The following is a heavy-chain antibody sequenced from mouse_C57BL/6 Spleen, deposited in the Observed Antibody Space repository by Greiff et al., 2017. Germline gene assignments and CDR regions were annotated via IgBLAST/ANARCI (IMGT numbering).Heavy chain of an antibody. CDR1: GYSITSGYY. J-gene: IGHJ3*01. Sequence: VQLKESGPGLVKPSQSLSLTCSVTGYSITSGYYWNWIRQFPGNKLEWMGYISYDGSNKYNQSLKNRISITRDTSKNQFFLKLYSVTTEDTATYSCASPVTTVGGTWFAYWGQGTLVTVSA. CDR2: ISYDGSN. D-gene: IGHD1-1*01. CDR3: ASPVTTVGGTWFAY. V-gene: IGHV3-6*01.